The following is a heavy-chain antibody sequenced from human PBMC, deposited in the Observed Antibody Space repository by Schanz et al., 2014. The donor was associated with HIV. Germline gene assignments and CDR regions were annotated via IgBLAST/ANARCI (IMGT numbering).Heavy chain of an antibody. CDR3: ARDVGAGATDY. Sequence: VQLVESGGGVVQPGRSLRLSCAASGFTFNSYAMHWVRQAPGKGLEWVANIKEDGSVINYVDSVKGRFTISRDNVKNSLFLQMNSLRAEDTAMYYCARDVGAGATDYWGQGTLVTVSS. V-gene: IGHV3-7*01. D-gene: IGHD1-26*01. CDR1: GFTFNSYA. J-gene: IGHJ4*02. CDR2: IKEDGSVI.